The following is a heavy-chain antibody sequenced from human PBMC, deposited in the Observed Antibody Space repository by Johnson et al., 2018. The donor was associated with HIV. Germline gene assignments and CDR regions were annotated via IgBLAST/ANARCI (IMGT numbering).Heavy chain of an antibody. CDR2: ISYDGSNK. J-gene: IGHJ3*02. CDR3: ARDEVAGAFDI. Sequence: QVQLVESGGGVVQPGRSLRLSCAASGFTFSSYAMHWVRQAPGKGLEWVAVISYDGSNKYYADSVKGRFTISRDNSKNTLYLQMNSLRGEDTAVYYCARDEVAGAFDIWGQGTMVTVSS. CDR1: GFTFSSYA. V-gene: IGHV3-30*04.